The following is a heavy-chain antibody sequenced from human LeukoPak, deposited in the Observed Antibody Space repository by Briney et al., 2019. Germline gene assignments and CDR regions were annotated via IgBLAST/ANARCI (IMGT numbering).Heavy chain of an antibody. CDR2: ISSSSSYI. CDR3: ARVLQQLSYGAFDX. Sequence: GGSLRLSCAASGFTFSSYSMNWVRQAPGKGLEWVSSISSSSSYIYYADSVKGRFTISRDNAKNSLYLQMNSLRAEDTAVYYCARVLQQLSYGAFDXWGQGTMVTVSS. J-gene: IGHJ3*02. D-gene: IGHD6-13*01. CDR1: GFTFSSYS. V-gene: IGHV3-21*01.